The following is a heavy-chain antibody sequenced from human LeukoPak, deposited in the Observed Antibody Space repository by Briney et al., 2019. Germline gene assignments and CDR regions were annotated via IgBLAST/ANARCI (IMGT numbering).Heavy chain of an antibody. CDR1: GGSFSGYY. D-gene: IGHD1-26*01. J-gene: IGHJ4*02. Sequence: ETLSLTCAVYGGSFSGYYWSWIRQPPGKGLEWIGEINHSGSTYYNPSLKSRVTISVDRSKNQFSLKLSSVTAADTAVYYCARVAHSGSYYSGSYFDYWGQGTLVTVSS. CDR3: ARVAHSGSYYSGSYFDY. V-gene: IGHV4-34*01. CDR2: INHSGST.